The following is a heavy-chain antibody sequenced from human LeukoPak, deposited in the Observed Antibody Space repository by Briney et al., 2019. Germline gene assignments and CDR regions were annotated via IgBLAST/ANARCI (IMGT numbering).Heavy chain of an antibody. J-gene: IGHJ4*02. Sequence: GGSLRLSCAASGFTFRSYAMSWVRQAPGEGLEWASAISGSTYYADSVKGRFTISRDNSKNTLYLQMNSLSAEDTAVYYCAKDYSGSYTNFDYWGQGTLVTVSS. CDR3: AKDYSGSYTNFDY. V-gene: IGHV3-23*01. CDR1: GFTFRSYA. CDR2: ISGST. D-gene: IGHD1-26*01.